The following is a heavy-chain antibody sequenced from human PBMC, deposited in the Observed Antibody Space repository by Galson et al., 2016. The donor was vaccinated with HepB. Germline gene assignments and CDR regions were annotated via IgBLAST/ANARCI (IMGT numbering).Heavy chain of an antibody. CDR1: GYTFTNYA. Sequence: SVKVSCKASGYTFTNYAMHWVRQAPGQRLEWMGWINAGNGITKYSQKFQDRVTITRDTSATTTYMELRSLTSEDTAVYYCARRSGVVPAANWFDPWGQGTLVTVSS. J-gene: IGHJ5*02. D-gene: IGHD2-2*01. CDR2: INAGNGIT. V-gene: IGHV1-3*01. CDR3: ARRSGVVPAANWFDP.